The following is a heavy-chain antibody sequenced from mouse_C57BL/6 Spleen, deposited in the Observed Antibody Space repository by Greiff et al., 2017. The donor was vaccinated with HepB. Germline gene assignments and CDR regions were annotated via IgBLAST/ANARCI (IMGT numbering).Heavy chain of an antibody. Sequence: VQLKESGPELVKPGASVKMSCKASGYTFTDYNMHWVKQSHGKSLEWIGYINPNNGGTSYNQKFKGKATLTVNKSSSTAYMELRSLTSEDSAVYYCAKFITTVVAPQDYWGQGTSVTVSS. CDR3: AKFITTVVAPQDY. D-gene: IGHD1-1*01. J-gene: IGHJ4*01. CDR2: INPNNGGT. V-gene: IGHV1-22*01. CDR1: GYTFTDYN.